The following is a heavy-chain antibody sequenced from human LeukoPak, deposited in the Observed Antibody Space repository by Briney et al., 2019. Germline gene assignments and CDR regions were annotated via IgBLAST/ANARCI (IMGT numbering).Heavy chain of an antibody. Sequence: ASVKVSCKASGYTFTIYYLHWVRQAPGQGLEWMGIINPSGGSARYAQRFQGRVTMTRDTSTSTVYMELSSLRSEDTAVYYCAREQEVHGYIYGAFDIWGQGTMVTVSS. J-gene: IGHJ3*02. CDR1: GYTFTIYY. V-gene: IGHV1-46*01. D-gene: IGHD5-18*01. CDR2: INPSGGSA. CDR3: AREQEVHGYIYGAFDI.